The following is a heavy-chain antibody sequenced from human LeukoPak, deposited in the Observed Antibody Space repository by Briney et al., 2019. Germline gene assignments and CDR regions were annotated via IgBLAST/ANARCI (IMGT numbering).Heavy chain of an antibody. Sequence: ASVKVSCKASGYTFTSYYMHWVRQAPGQGLEWMGIINPSGGSTSYAQKSQGRVTMTRDMSTSTVYMELSSLRSEDTAVYYCARDTGVSSGCPLGIDYWGQGTLVTVSS. D-gene: IGHD3-22*01. V-gene: IGHV1-46*01. CDR2: INPSGGST. CDR1: GYTFTSYY. CDR3: ARDTGVSSGCPLGIDY. J-gene: IGHJ4*02.